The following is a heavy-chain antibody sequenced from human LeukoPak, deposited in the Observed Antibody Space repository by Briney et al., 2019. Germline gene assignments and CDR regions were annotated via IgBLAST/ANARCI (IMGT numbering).Heavy chain of an antibody. CDR2: IYPGDSDT. Sequence: LGESLKISCQGSGYRFTSYWSGWVRQMPGKGLEWIGVIYPGDSDTRYSPSSQGHVTISADKSISTAYLQWSSPKASDTAMYYCARREVITMIVVVSDAFDIWGQGTMVTVSS. J-gene: IGHJ3*02. V-gene: IGHV5-51*01. D-gene: IGHD3-22*01. CDR1: GYRFTSYW. CDR3: ARREVITMIVVVSDAFDI.